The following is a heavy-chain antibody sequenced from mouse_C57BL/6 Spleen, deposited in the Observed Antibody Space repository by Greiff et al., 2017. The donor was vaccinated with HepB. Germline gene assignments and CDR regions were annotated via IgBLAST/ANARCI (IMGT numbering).Heavy chain of an antibody. J-gene: IGHJ4*01. CDR1: GYAFTNYL. V-gene: IGHV1-54*01. D-gene: IGHD5-5*01. Sequence: VQLQHSGAELVRPGTSVKVSCKASGYAFTNYLIEWVKQRPGQGLEWIGVINPGSGGTNYNEKFKGKATLTADKSSSTAYMQLSSLTSEDSAVYFCARSRLPYAMDYWGQGTSVTVSS. CDR3: ARSRLPYAMDY. CDR2: INPGSGGT.